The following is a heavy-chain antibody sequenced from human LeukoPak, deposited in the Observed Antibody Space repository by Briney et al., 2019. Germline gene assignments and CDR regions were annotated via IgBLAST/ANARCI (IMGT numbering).Heavy chain of an antibody. J-gene: IGHJ3*02. CDR2: IKQDGSEK. CDR1: GFTFSSYW. Sequence: PGGSLRLSCAASGFTFSSYWMSWVRQAPGKGLEWVANIKQDGSEKYYVDSVKGRFTIPRDNAKNSLYLQMNSLRAEDTAVYYCARPITPYANHQDAFDIWGQGTMVTVSS. D-gene: IGHD1-14*01. V-gene: IGHV3-7*01. CDR3: ARPITPYANHQDAFDI.